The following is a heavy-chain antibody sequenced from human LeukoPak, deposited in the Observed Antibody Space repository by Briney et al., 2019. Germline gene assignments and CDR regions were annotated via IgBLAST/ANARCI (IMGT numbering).Heavy chain of an antibody. Sequence: TGGSLRLSCAASGFTFSSYAMTWVRQAPGKGLEWVSTISGSGGSTYYADSVKGRFTISRDNSKNTLYLQMNSLRAEDTAVYYCATDQVYCSGGSCYSVGFFYWGQGTLVTVSS. J-gene: IGHJ4*02. CDR2: ISGSGGST. CDR1: GFTFSSYA. CDR3: ATDQVYCSGGSCYSVGFFY. D-gene: IGHD2-15*01. V-gene: IGHV3-23*01.